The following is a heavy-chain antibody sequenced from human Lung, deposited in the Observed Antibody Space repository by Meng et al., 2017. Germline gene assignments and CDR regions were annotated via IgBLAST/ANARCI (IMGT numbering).Heavy chain of an antibody. CDR1: GESFSDSY. CDR3: ARDTTTMAHDFDY. V-gene: IGHV4-34*01. CDR2: INHSGTT. J-gene: IGHJ4*02. D-gene: IGHD1-26*01. Sequence: QLHLLRLRHGLFVPLETLSLSCVASGESFSDSYWLWLRPPHGKGLEWFGEINHSGTTNYNPSPKSRATISVAMPQTNLSLKLRSVSAADSAVYYCARDTTTMAHDFDYWGQGTLVTVSS.